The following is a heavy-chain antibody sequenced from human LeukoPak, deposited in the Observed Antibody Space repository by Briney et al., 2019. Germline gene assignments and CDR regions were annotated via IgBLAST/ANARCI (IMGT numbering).Heavy chain of an antibody. V-gene: IGHV4-59*08. J-gene: IGHJ3*02. CDR3: ARRNTGGITQWAFDI. CDR1: GGSMNTYY. CDR2: VSYSGIT. Sequence: SETLSLTCTVSGGSMNTYYWSWIRQSPGRGLEWKGLEWIGYVSYSGITSYNPSLKSRVTISIDTSKNRFSLKLNSVTATDTAVYYCARRNTGGITQWAFDIWGRGTMVTVSS. D-gene: IGHD3-16*01.